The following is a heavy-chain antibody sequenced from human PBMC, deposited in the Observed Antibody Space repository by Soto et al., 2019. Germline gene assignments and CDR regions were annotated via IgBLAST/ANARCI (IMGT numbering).Heavy chain of an antibody. CDR1: GYTFTSYA. CDR2: INAGNGNT. J-gene: IGHJ4*02. D-gene: IGHD3-22*01. V-gene: IGHV1-3*01. CDR3: ARGSGYYYWDDY. Sequence: ASLKVSCKASGYTFTSYAMHWVRQAPGQRLEWMGWINAGNGNTKYSQKFQGRVTITRDTSASTAYMELSSLRSEDTAVYYCARGSGYYYWDDYWGQGTLVTVSS.